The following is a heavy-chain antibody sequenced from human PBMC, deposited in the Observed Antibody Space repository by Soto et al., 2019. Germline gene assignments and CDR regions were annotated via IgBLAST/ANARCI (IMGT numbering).Heavy chain of an antibody. J-gene: IGHJ6*02. CDR2: ISAYNGNT. Sequence: QVQLVQSGAEVKKPGASVKVSCKASGYTFTSYGISWVRQAPGQGLEWMGWISAYNGNTNYAQKLQGRVTMTTDTSTSTAYMERRSLRSDDTAGYYCARRREWLLRWDYYYGMDVWGQGTTVTVAS. CDR1: GYTFTSYG. D-gene: IGHD6-19*01. V-gene: IGHV1-18*01. CDR3: ARRREWLLRWDYYYGMDV.